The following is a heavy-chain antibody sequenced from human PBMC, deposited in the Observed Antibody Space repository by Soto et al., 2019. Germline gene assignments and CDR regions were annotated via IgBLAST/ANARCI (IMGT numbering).Heavy chain of an antibody. CDR1: GLTFSSYS. CDR3: ARGPSYSDSYFDH. V-gene: IGHV3-48*01. Sequence: GGSLRLSYAASGLTFSSYSMNWVRQAPGKGLEWVSYISSSSYTIYYADSVEGRFTISRDNSKNTVYLQMNSLRLEDTAVYYCARGPSYSDSYFDHWGQGTLVTV. D-gene: IGHD4-17*01. CDR2: ISSSSYTI. J-gene: IGHJ4*02.